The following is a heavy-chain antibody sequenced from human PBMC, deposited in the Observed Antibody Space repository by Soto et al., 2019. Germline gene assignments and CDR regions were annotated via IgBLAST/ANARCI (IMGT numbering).Heavy chain of an antibody. Sequence: PGGSLRPSCEASGSTSSNYDIDWVRQAPGKGLGXAAIXXXDXSXTXYXXXXKGRFTVSRDNSKNTLFLQMNSLRPDHTATYYCVREGYSGSYAAFWGQGSLVTVSS. CDR1: GSTSSNYD. V-gene: IGHV3-30*03. J-gene: IGHJ4*02. CDR2: XXXDXSXT. D-gene: IGHD1-26*01. CDR3: VREGYSGSYAAF.